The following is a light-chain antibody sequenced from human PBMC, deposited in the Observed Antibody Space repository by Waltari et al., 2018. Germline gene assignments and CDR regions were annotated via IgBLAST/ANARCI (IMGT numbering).Light chain of an antibody. CDR3: QVWDSSNDHWV. CDR1: NIGSTS. V-gene: IGLV3-21*02. CDR2: DGS. J-gene: IGLJ3*02. Sequence: SYVLTQPTSVSVAPGQTANMPRGGSNIGSTSDHWYQQKQGQAPVLVVFDGSDRPAGIPERISGSTSENTATLTISGAEAGDEAAYYCQVWDSSNDHWVFGGGTKLTVL.